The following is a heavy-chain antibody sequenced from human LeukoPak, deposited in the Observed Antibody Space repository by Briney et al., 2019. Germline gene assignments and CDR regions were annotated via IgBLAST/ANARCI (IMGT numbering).Heavy chain of an antibody. Sequence: PSETLSLTCAVYGGSFSGYYWSWIRQPPGKGLEWIGEINHSGSTNYNPSLKSRVTISVDTSKNQFSLKLSSVTAADTAVYYCARHVITMIVVVITTTYFDYWGQGTLVTVSS. J-gene: IGHJ4*02. V-gene: IGHV4-34*01. CDR3: ARHVITMIVVVITTTYFDY. CDR1: GGSFSGYY. D-gene: IGHD3-22*01. CDR2: INHSGST.